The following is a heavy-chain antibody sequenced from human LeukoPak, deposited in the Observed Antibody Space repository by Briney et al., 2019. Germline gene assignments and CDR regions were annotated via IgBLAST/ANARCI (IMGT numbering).Heavy chain of an antibody. CDR1: GYTFTSYG. V-gene: IGHV1-18*01. J-gene: IGHJ6*03. CDR2: ISAYNGNT. Sequence: ASVKVSCKASGYTFTSYGISWVRQAPGQGLEWMGWISAYNGNTNYAQKLQGRVTMTTDTSTSTAYMELRSLRSDDTAVYYCARVDDNKNYYYYYVDVWGKGTTVTVSS. CDR3: ARVDDNKNYYYYYVDV. D-gene: IGHD3-9*01.